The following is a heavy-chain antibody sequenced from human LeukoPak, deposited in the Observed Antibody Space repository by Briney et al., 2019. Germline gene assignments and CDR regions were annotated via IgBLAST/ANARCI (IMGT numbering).Heavy chain of an antibody. CDR1: RASISDNY. Sequence: PSETLSLTCTVSRASISDNYWSWSRQPAGKALEWIGRTYTSGDTNYNPSLKTRASVSVDTSKNQFYLSLRYVTAADTAVYYCTLGGASGSLAHWGPGTLVTVSS. J-gene: IGHJ4*02. V-gene: IGHV4-4*07. CDR3: TLGGASGSLAH. D-gene: IGHD6-13*01. CDR2: TYTSGDT.